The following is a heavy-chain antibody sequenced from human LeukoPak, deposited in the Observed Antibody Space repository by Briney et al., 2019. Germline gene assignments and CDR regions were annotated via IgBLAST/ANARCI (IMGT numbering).Heavy chain of an antibody. Sequence: GGSLRLSCAASGFTFSSYSMNWVRQAPGKGLEWVSSISSSSSYIYYADSVKGRFTISRDNAKNSLYLQMNSLRAEDTAVYYCARDEGYCSSTSCLGQNWFDPWGQGTLVTVSS. CDR1: GFTFSSYS. V-gene: IGHV3-21*01. CDR3: ARDEGYCSSTSCLGQNWFDP. J-gene: IGHJ5*02. CDR2: ISSSSSYI. D-gene: IGHD2-2*01.